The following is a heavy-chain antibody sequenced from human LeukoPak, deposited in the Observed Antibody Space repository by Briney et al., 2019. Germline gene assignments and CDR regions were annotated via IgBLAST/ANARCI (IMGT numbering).Heavy chain of an antibody. J-gene: IGHJ4*02. Sequence: GGSLRLSCAASGFTISSNYMNWVRQAPGKGLEWVSAIYGGGSPYYADSVKGRFTISRDNSKNTLYLQMNSLRAEGTAVYYCARDLNTARFDYWGQGTLVTVSS. CDR1: GFTISSNY. CDR2: IYGGGSP. CDR3: ARDLNTARFDY. D-gene: IGHD5-18*01. V-gene: IGHV3-66*01.